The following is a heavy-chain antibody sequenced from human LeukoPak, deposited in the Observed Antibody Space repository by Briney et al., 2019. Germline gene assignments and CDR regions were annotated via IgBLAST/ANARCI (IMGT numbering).Heavy chain of an antibody. CDR3: ARGFYPDRTMIVVVVDY. J-gene: IGHJ4*02. V-gene: IGHV3-7*03. D-gene: IGHD3-22*01. Sequence: GGSLRLSCAASGFTFSSYSMNWVRQAPGKGLEWVANIKQDGSEKYYVDSVKGRFTISRDNAKNSLYLQMNSLGAEDTAVYYCARGFYPDRTMIVVVVDYWGQGTLVTVSS. CDR2: IKQDGSEK. CDR1: GFTFSSYS.